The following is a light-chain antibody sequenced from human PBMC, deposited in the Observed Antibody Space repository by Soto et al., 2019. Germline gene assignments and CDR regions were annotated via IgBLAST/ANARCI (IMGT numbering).Light chain of an antibody. V-gene: IGKV1-5*01. CDR2: DAS. J-gene: IGKJ1*01. CDR1: QTISTW. CDR3: QQYNSYSLT. Sequence: DIQMTQSPSTLCGSVGDRVTITCRASQTISTWLAWYQQKPGKAPKLLIYDASSLQSGVPSRFSGSGSGTEFTLTISSLQPDDFATYYCQQYNSYSLTFGQGTKVDIK.